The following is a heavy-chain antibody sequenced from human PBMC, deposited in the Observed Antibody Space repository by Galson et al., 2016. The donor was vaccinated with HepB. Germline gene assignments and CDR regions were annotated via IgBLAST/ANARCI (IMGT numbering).Heavy chain of an antibody. J-gene: IGHJ6*02. CDR3: ARGEEGMDV. V-gene: IGHV3-30*03. Sequence: SLRLSCAASGFTFSSYGMHWVRQAPGKGLEWVAVISDDGSNEHYADSVKGRFTISRDSSKNTLYLQMNSLRVEDTAVYYCARGEEGMDVWGQGTTVTVSS. CDR2: ISDDGSNE. CDR1: GFTFSSYG. D-gene: IGHD1-26*01.